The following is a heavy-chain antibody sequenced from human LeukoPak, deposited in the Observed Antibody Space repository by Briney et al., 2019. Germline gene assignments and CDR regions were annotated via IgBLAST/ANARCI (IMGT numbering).Heavy chain of an antibody. CDR1: GFTFSYYW. V-gene: IGHV3-7*03. CDR3: ARGWGDCSTVSCYTGGDVFDI. Sequence: GGSLRLSCGASGFTFSYYWMTWVRQGPRKGLEWVANIKYDGSEKHYVESVKGRFTISRDNAKNSLYLQMDTLRVEATAVYFSARGWGDCSTVSCYTGGDVFDIWGQGTKVTVSS. J-gene: IGHJ3*02. D-gene: IGHD2-2*02. CDR2: IKYDGSEK.